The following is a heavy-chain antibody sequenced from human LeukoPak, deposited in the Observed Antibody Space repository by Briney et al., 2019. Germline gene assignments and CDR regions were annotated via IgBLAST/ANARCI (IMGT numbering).Heavy chain of an antibody. CDR1: GFTFSNAW. V-gene: IGHV3-15*01. D-gene: IGHD3-9*01. CDR3: TTAYYDILTGYLDAFDI. Sequence: PGGSLRLSCAASGFTFSNAWMSWVRQAPGKGLEWVGRIKGKTDGGTTDYAAPVKGRFTISRDDSKNTLYLQMNSLKTEDTAVYYCTTAYYDILTGYLDAFDIWGQGTMVTVSS. J-gene: IGHJ3*02. CDR2: IKGKTDGGTT.